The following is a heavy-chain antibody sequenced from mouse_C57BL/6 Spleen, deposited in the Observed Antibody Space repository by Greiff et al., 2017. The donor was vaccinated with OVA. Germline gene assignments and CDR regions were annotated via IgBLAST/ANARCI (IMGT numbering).Heavy chain of an antibody. CDR3: ARLKTLTVHYCDY. J-gene: IGHJ2*01. V-gene: IGHV1-80*01. CDR1: GYAFSSYW. Sequence: QVQLQQSGAELVKPGASVKISCKASGYAFSSYWMNWVKQRPGKGLEWIGQIYPGDGDTNSNGKFKGKATLTADKSSSTAYLQLSSLTSEDAAVDFCARLKTLTVHYCDYWGQGTTLTVSS. D-gene: IGHD2-13*01. CDR2: IYPGDGDT.